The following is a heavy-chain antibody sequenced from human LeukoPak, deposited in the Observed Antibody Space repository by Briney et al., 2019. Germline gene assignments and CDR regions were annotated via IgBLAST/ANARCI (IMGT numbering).Heavy chain of an antibody. J-gene: IGHJ6*02. Sequence: PSETLSLTCTVSGGSISSSSYYWGWIRQPPGKGLGWIGYIYYSGSTNYNPSLKSRVTISVDTSKNQFSLKLSSVTAADTAVYYYARGHDSSGCMDVWGQGTTVTVSS. V-gene: IGHV4-61*05. D-gene: IGHD3-22*01. CDR1: GGSISSSSYY. CDR2: IYYSGST. CDR3: ARGHDSSGCMDV.